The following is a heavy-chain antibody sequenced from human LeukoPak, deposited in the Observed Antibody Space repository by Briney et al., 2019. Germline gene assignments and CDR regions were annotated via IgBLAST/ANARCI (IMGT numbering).Heavy chain of an antibody. V-gene: IGHV4-34*01. CDR3: ARGRLVRGVISFDY. D-gene: IGHD3-10*01. J-gene: IGHJ4*02. CDR1: GGSFSGYY. CDR2: INHSGNT. Sequence: PSETLSLTCAVYGGSFSGYYWSWIRQPPGKGLEWIGEINHSGNTNYNPSLKSRVTISVDTSKNQFSLKLSSVTAADTAVYYCARGRLVRGVISFDYWGQGTLVTVSS.